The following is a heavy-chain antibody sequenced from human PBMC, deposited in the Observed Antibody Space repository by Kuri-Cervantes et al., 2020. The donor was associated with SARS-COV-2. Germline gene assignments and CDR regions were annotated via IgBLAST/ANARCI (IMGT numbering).Heavy chain of an antibody. CDR2: INHRGDT. V-gene: IGHV4-39*07. J-gene: IGHJ5*02. CDR1: GGSISSNIYC. CDR3: VGVLSNWFDP. Sequence: SETLSLTCTVSGGSISSNIYCWGWIRQPPGKGLEWIGGINHRGDTYYNPSLEGRVTISRDTSENKFSLRLSSVTAADTAVYYCVGVLSNWFDPWGQGTLVTVSS. D-gene: IGHD2/OR15-2a*01.